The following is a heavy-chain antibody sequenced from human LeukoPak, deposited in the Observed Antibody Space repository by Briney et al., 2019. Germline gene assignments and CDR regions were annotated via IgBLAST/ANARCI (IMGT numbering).Heavy chain of an antibody. CDR2: ISSSSSYI. J-gene: IGHJ2*01. CDR3: ASTLMGGNSVWYFDL. Sequence: PGGSLRLSCAASGFTFSSYSMNWVRQAPGKGLERVSPISSSSSYIYYADSVKGRFTISRDNAKNSLYLQMNGLRAEDTAVYYCASTLMGGNSVWYFDLWGRGTLVTVSS. D-gene: IGHD4-23*01. V-gene: IGHV3-21*01. CDR1: GFTFSSYS.